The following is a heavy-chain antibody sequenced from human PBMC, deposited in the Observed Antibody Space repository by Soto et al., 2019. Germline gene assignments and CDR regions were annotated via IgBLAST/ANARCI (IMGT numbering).Heavy chain of an antibody. CDR1: GFTFSSYG. CDR2: ISYDGSNK. J-gene: IGHJ4*02. CDR3: ANALYDILTGFGT. D-gene: IGHD3-9*01. Sequence: PGGSLRLSCAASGFTFSSYGMHWVRQAPGKGLEWVAVISYDGSNKYYADSVKGRFTISRDNSKNTLYLQMNSLRAEDTAVYYCANALYDILTGFGTWGQGTLVTVSS. V-gene: IGHV3-30*18.